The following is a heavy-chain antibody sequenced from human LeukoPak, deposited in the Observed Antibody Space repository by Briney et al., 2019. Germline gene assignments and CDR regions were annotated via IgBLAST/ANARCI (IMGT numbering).Heavy chain of an antibody. CDR2: SIHSGNT. D-gene: IGHD1-20*01. Sequence: PSETLSHTCVVTVASSTAPYWSGIRPPPGKGLEWIGESIHSGNTHYNTYLKGRVTISVDASKRQFYLKLRSVTTADTAVYYCLLFLGVSGRTLSDYWGQGTLATVSS. CDR1: VASSTAPY. CDR3: LLFLGVSGRTLSDY. J-gene: IGHJ4*02. V-gene: IGHV4-34*12.